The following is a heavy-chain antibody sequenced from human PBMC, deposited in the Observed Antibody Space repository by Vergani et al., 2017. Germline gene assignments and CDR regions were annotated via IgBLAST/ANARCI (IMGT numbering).Heavy chain of an antibody. J-gene: IGHJ6*03. CDR1: GGSISSYY. Sequence: QVQLQESGPGLVKPSETLSLTCTVSGGSISSYYWSWIRQPPGKGLEWIGYIYYSGSTNYNPSLKSRVTISVDTSKNQFSLKLSSVTAADTAVYYCARALYYDLWGGYVPHYYYYYMDVWGKGTTVTVSS. V-gene: IGHV4-59*01. CDR2: IYYSGST. D-gene: IGHD3-3*01. CDR3: ARALYYDLWGGYVPHYYYYYMDV.